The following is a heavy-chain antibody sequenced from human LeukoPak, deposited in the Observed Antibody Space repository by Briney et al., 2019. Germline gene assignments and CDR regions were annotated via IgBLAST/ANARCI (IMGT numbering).Heavy chain of an antibody. J-gene: IGHJ4*02. CDR2: IIPILGIA. D-gene: IGHD1-26*01. CDR1: GYTFTGYY. CDR3: ARGAHLNGGATHDNFWNY. Sequence: GASVKVSCKASGYTFTGYYMHWVRQAPGQGLEWMGWIIPILGIANYAQKFQGRVTITADKSTSTAYMELSSLRSEDTAVYYCARGAHLNGGATHDNFWNYWGQGTLVTVSS. V-gene: IGHV1-69*10.